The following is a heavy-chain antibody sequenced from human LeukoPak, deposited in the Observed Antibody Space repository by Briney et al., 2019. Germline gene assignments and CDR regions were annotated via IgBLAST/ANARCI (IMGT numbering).Heavy chain of an antibody. CDR2: ISSSGSYI. CDR3: ARDIVVVPAATYYYYYYMDV. V-gene: IGHV3-21*01. D-gene: IGHD2-2*01. J-gene: IGHJ6*03. Sequence: GGSLRLSCAASGFTFSSYSMNWVRQAPGKGLEWVSSISSSGSYIYYADSVKGRFTISRDNAKNSLYLQMNSLRAEDTAVYYCARDIVVVPAATYYYYYYMDVWGKGTTVTVSS. CDR1: GFTFSSYS.